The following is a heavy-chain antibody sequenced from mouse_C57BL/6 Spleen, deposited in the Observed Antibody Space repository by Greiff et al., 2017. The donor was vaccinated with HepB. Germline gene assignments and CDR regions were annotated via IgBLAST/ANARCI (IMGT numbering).Heavy chain of an antibody. D-gene: IGHD2-10*02. Sequence: QVQLQQPGAELVKPGASVKMSCTASGYTFTSYWITWVKQRPGQGLEWIGDIYPGSGSTNYNEKFKSKATLTVDTSSSTAYMQLSSLTSEDSAVYYCARQGYGNYVGYFDYWGQGTTLTVSS. V-gene: IGHV1-55*01. CDR3: ARQGYGNYVGYFDY. CDR1: GYTFTSYW. J-gene: IGHJ2*01. CDR2: IYPGSGST.